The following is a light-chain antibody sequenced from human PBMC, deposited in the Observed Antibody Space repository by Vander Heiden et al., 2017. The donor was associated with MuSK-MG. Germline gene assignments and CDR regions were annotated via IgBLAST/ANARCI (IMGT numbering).Light chain of an antibody. V-gene: IGLV1-40*01. CDR1: SSNFGAGFD. Sequence: QSVLTQPPSVSGTPGQTVTISCSWTSSNFGAGFDVPCYPQVPGPAPQLLLYGNTNRPSGVPDRFSGAGSGTSASLAITGLQAEDEADYYCQSYDSGLSGSVFGGGTKLTV. CDR2: GNT. CDR3: QSYDSGLSGSV. J-gene: IGLJ2*01.